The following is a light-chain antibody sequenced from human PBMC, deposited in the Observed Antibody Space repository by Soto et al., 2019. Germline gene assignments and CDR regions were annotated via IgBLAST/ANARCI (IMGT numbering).Light chain of an antibody. CDR3: QQTHAVPLT. V-gene: IGKV1-39*01. J-gene: IGKJ5*01. Sequence: DVQMTQSPASLSASVGDRVTIACRAGQPIADYLNWYQQKPGEAPKVLIFGASSLRSGVPSRFSGSGYGTDFTLTINNLQPEDFATYYCQQTHAVPLTFGQGTRLEIK. CDR1: QPIADY. CDR2: GAS.